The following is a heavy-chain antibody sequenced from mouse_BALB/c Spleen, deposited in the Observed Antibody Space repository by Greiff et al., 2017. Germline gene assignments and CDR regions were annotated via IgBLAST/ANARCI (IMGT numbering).Heavy chain of an antibody. CDR3: ARDKRLLFGWYFGV. J-gene: IGHJ1*01. Sequence: EVKLMESGGGLVQPGGSLKLSCAASGFTFSSYGMSWVRQTPHKRLELVATINSNGGSTYYPDSVKGRFTISRDNAKNTLYLQMSSLKSEDTAMYYCARDKRLLFGWYFGVWGAGSTVTVSS. D-gene: IGHD2-1*01. V-gene: IGHV5-6-3*01. CDR2: INSNGGST. CDR1: GFTFSSYG.